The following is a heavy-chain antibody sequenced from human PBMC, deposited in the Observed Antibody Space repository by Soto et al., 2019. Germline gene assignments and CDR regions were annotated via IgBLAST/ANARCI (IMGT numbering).Heavy chain of an antibody. CDR3: ARDIEYSSSPSSY. CDR1: GYTFTGYY. V-gene: IGHV1-2*02. Sequence: ASVKVSCKASGYTFTGYYMHWVRQAPGQGLEWMGWINPNSGGTNYAQKFQGRVTMTRDTSISTAYMELSRLRSDDTAVYYCARDIEYSSSPSSYWGQGTLVTVSS. J-gene: IGHJ4*02. CDR2: INPNSGGT. D-gene: IGHD6-6*01.